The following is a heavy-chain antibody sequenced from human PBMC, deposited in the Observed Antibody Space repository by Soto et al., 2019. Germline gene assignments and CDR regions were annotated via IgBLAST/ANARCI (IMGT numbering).Heavy chain of an antibody. V-gene: IGHV3-13*04. D-gene: IGHD3-10*01. CDR2: IATSGDT. CDR1: GFTFSTYD. CDR3: VRGRIGVTEPHWEY. Sequence: EVQLVESGGGLVQPGGSLRLCCAASGFTFSTYDMHWVRQAPGKGLEWVSGIATSGDTFYAGSVKGRFTISREDARNSLYLQMNSLRVGDTSVYYCVRGRIGVTEPHWEYWGQGTLVTVSS. J-gene: IGHJ4*02.